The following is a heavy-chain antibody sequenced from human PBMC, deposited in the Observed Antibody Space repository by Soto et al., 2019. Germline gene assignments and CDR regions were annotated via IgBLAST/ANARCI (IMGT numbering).Heavy chain of an antibody. CDR3: ARRYGGNFDF. Sequence: ETLSLTCTVSGGSISSYYWSWIRQPPGKGLEWIGYIYYSGSTNYNPSLKSRVTISVDTSKNQFSLKLSSVTAADTAVYYCARRYGGNFDFWGQGTLVTVSS. CDR1: GGSISSYY. CDR2: IYYSGST. J-gene: IGHJ4*02. D-gene: IGHD1-26*01. V-gene: IGHV4-59*01.